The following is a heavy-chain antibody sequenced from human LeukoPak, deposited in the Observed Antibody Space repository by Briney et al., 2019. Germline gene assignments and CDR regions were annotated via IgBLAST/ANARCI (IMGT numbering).Heavy chain of an antibody. Sequence: GSLRLSCAASGFTFSSYSMNWVRQAPGKGLEWVSSISSSSSYIYYADSVKGRFTISRDNAKDSVYLQMNSLRAEDSAIYYCAREGFYFFDFWGQGTLVTVSS. J-gene: IGHJ4*01. CDR2: ISSSSSYI. CDR1: GFTFSSYS. CDR3: AREGFYFFDF. V-gene: IGHV3-21*01.